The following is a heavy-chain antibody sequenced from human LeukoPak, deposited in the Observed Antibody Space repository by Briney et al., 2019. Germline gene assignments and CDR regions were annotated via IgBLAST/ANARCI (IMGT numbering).Heavy chain of an antibody. J-gene: IGHJ5*02. D-gene: IGHD3-3*01. Sequence: ASVKVSCKASGYTFTSYYMHWVRQAPGQRLEWMGWINAGNGNTKYSQEFQGRVTITRDTSASTAYMELSSLRSEDMAVYYCARGGYYDFWSGSRYNWFDPWGQGTLVTVSS. CDR1: GYTFTSYY. V-gene: IGHV1-3*03. CDR3: ARGGYYDFWSGSRYNWFDP. CDR2: INAGNGNT.